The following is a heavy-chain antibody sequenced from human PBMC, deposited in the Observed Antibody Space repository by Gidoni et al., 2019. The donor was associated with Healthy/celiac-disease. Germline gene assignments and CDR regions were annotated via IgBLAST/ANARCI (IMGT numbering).Heavy chain of an antibody. V-gene: IGHV3-49*03. CDR1: GFTFGDYA. CDR3: TRARPLDY. Sequence: EVQLVESGGGLVQPGRSLRLSWTASGFTFGDYAMGWFRQAPGKGLEWVGFIRSKAYGGTTEYAASVKGRFTISRDDSKSIAYLQMNSLKTEDTALYYCTRARPLDYWGQGTLVTVSS. J-gene: IGHJ4*02. CDR2: IRSKAYGGTT.